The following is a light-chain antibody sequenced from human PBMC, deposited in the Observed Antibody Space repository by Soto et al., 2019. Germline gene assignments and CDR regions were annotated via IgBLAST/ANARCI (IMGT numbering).Light chain of an antibody. J-gene: IGKJ1*01. Sequence: EIVLTQSPGTLSFSPGERATLYCRASQSVSSTSLAWYQQKPGQAPRLLIYGASNRATGIPDRFSGSGSGTDFTLTISRLEPEDFAVYYCQQYDGSPPWTFGLGTKVEFK. CDR3: QQYDGSPPWT. V-gene: IGKV3-20*01. CDR2: GAS. CDR1: QSVSSTS.